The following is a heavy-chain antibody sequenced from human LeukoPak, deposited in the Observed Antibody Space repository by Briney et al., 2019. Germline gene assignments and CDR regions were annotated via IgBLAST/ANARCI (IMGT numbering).Heavy chain of an antibody. CDR3: AKIPWDPDGDREEY. Sequence: PGGSLRLSCAASEITLSTYGMSWVRQAPGKGLEWVSAISFSTTTTYYADSVKGRFTISRDNSKNTLNLQLSSLRAEDTAVYYCAKIPWDPDGDREEYWGQGTLVTVSS. V-gene: IGHV3-23*01. CDR2: ISFSTTTT. CDR1: EITLSTYG. D-gene: IGHD7-27*01. J-gene: IGHJ4*02.